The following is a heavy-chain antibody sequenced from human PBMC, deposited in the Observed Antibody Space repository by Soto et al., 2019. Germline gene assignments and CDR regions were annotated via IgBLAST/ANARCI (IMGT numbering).Heavy chain of an antibody. CDR2: IKTKIEGETT. CDR1: GFSISSAW. J-gene: IGHJ6*02. CDR3: TTGSVEGV. Sequence: EMQLVESGGGLVRPGGSLRLSCSASGFSISSAWMNWVRQAPGKGLEWVGRIKTKIEGETTHYAAPVNGRFTVSRDDSKNMLYLQMNSMKADDTALYYCTTGSVEGVWGQGTTVTVSS. V-gene: IGHV3-15*07. D-gene: IGHD2-15*01.